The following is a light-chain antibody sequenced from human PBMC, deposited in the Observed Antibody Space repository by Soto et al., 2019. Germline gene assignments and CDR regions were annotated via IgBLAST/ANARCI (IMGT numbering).Light chain of an antibody. CDR1: QGISSY. CDR3: QHCYCPPIT. V-gene: IGKV1-39*01. Sequence: DIHFTLYHSFLSASVGDRVTITCRSSQGISSYLAWYQQKPGKAPKLLIYAASSLQSGVPSRFSGSGSGTDFTLTISCLQPEDFATYCCQHCYCPPITFCQGTRLEIK. J-gene: IGKJ5*01. CDR2: AAS.